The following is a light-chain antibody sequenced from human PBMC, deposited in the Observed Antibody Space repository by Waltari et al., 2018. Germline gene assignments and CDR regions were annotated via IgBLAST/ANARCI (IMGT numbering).Light chain of an antibody. CDR1: SANIGSNP. J-gene: IGLJ1*01. CDR3: AAWDDSLTSFV. V-gene: IGLV1-44*01. Sequence: QSVLTQPPSVSGTPGQRVTISSSGSSANIGSNPVTWYHQPPGPAPKVLINSNNQRPSGVPDRFAGSKSGTSASLAISGLHSEDEADYYCAAWDDSLTSFVFGSGTTVTVL. CDR2: SNN.